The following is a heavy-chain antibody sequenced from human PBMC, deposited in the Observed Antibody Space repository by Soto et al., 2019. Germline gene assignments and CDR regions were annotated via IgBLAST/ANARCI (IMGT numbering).Heavy chain of an antibody. CDR3: ATLPPRIVVTLLPIPS. Sequence: TPSPPCPVSRGSLRNGGFFRGWMRPPPGKGLEWIGYIYYSGSTYYNPSLKSRVTISVDTSKNQFSLKLRYVTAADTAVYYCATLPPRIVVTLLPIPSWGQGIQVTVSS. CDR1: RGSLRNGGFF. D-gene: IGHD2-21*01. CDR2: IYYSGST. V-gene: IGHV4-31*03. J-gene: IGHJ5*02.